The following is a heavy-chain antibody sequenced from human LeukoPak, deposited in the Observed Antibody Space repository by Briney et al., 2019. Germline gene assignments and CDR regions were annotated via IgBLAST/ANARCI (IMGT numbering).Heavy chain of an antibody. CDR1: NGSISSYY. J-gene: IGHJ4*02. V-gene: IGHV4-59*01. D-gene: IGHD5-24*01. CDR3: ARDRTGDGYNTE. CDR2: IYYTGGT. Sequence: SETLSLTCTVSNGSISSYYWSWIRQPPGKGLEWIGYIYYTGGTNYNPSLKSRVTISVDTSKNQFSLKLTSVTAADTAVYYCARDRTGDGYNTEWGQGTLVTVSS.